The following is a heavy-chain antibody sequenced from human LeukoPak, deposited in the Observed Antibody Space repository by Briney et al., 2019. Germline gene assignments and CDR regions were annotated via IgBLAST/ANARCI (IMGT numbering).Heavy chain of an antibody. V-gene: IGHV3-11*01. CDR2: ITSGGAST. CDR1: GFTVSSTY. J-gene: IGHJ4*02. D-gene: IGHD3-16*01. Sequence: GGSLRLSCAASGFTVSSTYVSWVRQAPGKGLEWISYITSGGASTNYADSVKGRFTISRDKAKNSVALQLNSLRAEDTAVYYCTRQRRGTYYAFDSWGQGTLVTVSS. CDR3: TRQRRGTYYAFDS.